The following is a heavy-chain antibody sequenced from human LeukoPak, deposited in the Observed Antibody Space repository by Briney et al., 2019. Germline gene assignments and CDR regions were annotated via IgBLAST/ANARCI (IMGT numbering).Heavy chain of an antibody. J-gene: IGHJ4*02. CDR3: ARSAGSGSYYGTVDY. CDR1: GFTFSSYA. CDR2: ISGSGGST. D-gene: IGHD3-10*01. V-gene: IGHV3-20*04. Sequence: PGGSLRLSCAASGFTFSSYAMSWVRQAPGKGLEWVSAISGSGGSTGYADSVKGRFTISRDNAKNSLYLQMNSLRAEDTALYYCARSAGSGSYYGTVDYWGQGTLVTVSS.